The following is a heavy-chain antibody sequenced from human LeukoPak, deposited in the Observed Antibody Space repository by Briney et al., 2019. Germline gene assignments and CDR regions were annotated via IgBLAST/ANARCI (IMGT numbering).Heavy chain of an antibody. V-gene: IGHV4-34*01. D-gene: IGHD6-19*01. CDR1: GGSISSYY. CDR3: ARANQWLATALYFDY. J-gene: IGHJ4*02. Sequence: ASETLSLTCTVSGGSISSYYWSWIRQPPGKGLEWIGEIDHSGSTNYNPSLKSRVTISVDTSKNQFSLKLSSVTAADTAVYYCARANQWLATALYFDYWGQGTLVTVSS. CDR2: IDHSGST.